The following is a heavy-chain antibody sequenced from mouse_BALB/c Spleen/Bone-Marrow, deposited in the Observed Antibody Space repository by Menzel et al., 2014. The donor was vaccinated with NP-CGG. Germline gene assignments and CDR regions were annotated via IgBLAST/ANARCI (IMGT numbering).Heavy chain of an antibody. V-gene: IGHV5-12*02. CDR1: GFTFSDYY. J-gene: IGHJ4*01. D-gene: IGHD4-1*01. Sequence: EVQRVESGGGLVQPGGSLELSCATSGFTFSDYYMYWVRQTPEKRLEWVAYITKGGGSTYYPDIVKGRFTISRDNAKNTLYLQMSRLKSEDTAMYYCARQLAYAMDYWGQGTSVTVSS. CDR3: ARQLAYAMDY. CDR2: ITKGGGST.